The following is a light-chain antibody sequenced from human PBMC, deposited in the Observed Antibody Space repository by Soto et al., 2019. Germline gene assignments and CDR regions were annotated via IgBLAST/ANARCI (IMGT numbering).Light chain of an antibody. Sequence: QSVLTQPASVSGSPGQSITISCTGTSSDVGGYNYVSWYQQHPGKAPKLMIYEVSNRPSGVSNRFSGSKSGNTASLTISGLPAEDEADYYCSSYTSSSTLWVFGGGTKVTVL. V-gene: IGLV2-14*01. CDR2: EVS. J-gene: IGLJ3*02. CDR1: SSDVGGYNY. CDR3: SSYTSSSTLWV.